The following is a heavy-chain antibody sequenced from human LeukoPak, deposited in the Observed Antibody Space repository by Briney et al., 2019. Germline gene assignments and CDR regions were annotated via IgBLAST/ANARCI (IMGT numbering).Heavy chain of an antibody. CDR1: GGSFSGYY. V-gene: IGHV4-34*01. D-gene: IGHD6-19*01. CDR3: ARGEYSSGWYGRLYYFDY. Sequence: SETLSLTCAVYGGSFSGYYWSWIRQPPGKGLEWIGEINHSGSTNYNPSLKSRVTISVDTSKNQFSLKLSFVTAADTAVYYCARGEYSSGWYGRLYYFDYWGQGTLVTVSS. CDR2: INHSGST. J-gene: IGHJ4*02.